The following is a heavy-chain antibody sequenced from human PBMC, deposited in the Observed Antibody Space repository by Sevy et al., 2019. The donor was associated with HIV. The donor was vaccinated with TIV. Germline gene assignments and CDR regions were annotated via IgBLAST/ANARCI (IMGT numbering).Heavy chain of an antibody. CDR1: GFSFTAYF. Sequence: ASVKVSCEASGFSFTAYFIHWVRQAPGQGLGWMGWINPNSGGTNYAQKFQGRVTMTSDASISAAYMELTSLTSDDTAVHYCARDRFIFGSGPPDSWGQGTLVTVSS. D-gene: IGHD2-15*01. CDR2: INPNSGGT. CDR3: ARDRFIFGSGPPDS. J-gene: IGHJ4*02. V-gene: IGHV1-2*02.